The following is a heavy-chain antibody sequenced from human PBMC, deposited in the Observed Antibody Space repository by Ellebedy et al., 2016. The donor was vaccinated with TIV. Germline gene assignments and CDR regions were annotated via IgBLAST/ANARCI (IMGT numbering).Heavy chain of an antibody. V-gene: IGHV3-23*01. J-gene: IGHJ3*02. CDR3: ARDREGWETEAFDI. D-gene: IGHD1-26*01. Sequence: GGSLRLSXTASGFTFSSYAMTWVRQAPGEGLEWVSSLTRSGDNTYYAESVKGRFTISRDNAKNTLYLHMNSLRAEDTAVYFCARDREGWETEAFDIWGQGTMGNVSS. CDR2: LTRSGDNT. CDR1: GFTFSSYA.